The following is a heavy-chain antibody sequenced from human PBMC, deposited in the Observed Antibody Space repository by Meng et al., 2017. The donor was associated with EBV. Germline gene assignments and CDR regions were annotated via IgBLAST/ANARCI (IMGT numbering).Heavy chain of an antibody. Sequence: QVQLQQWGAGLLKPSEXLSLTSAVYGGSVNGYFWSWIRQPPGKGLEWIGELHHSGSTNYNPSLKSRLRISVDTSKNQFSLNLTSVTAADTAVYYCARVSPKRYFDYLAPPDYGGQGTLGTVAS. CDR3: ARVSPKRYFDYLAPPDY. J-gene: IGHJ4*02. CDR2: LHHSGST. D-gene: IGHD3-9*01. CDR1: GGSVNGYF. V-gene: IGHV4-34*01.